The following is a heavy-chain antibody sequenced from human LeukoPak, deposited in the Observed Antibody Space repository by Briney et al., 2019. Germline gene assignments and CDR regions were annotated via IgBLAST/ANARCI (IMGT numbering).Heavy chain of an antibody. J-gene: IGHJ4*02. V-gene: IGHV1-2*02. Sequence: ASVKVSCKASGYTFTSYAMHWVRQAPGQRLEWMGWINPNSGGTNYAQKFQGRVTMIRDTSISTAYMELSRLRSDDTALYYCARVSGDYGGQHVDYWGQGTLVTVSS. D-gene: IGHD4-23*01. CDR2: INPNSGGT. CDR1: GYTFTSYA. CDR3: ARVSGDYGGQHVDY.